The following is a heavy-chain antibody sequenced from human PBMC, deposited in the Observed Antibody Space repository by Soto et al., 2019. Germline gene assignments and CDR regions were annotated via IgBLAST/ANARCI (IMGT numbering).Heavy chain of an antibody. CDR1: GYSFTSYW. CDR2: SYPYDSDT. CDR3: ARHLVGSTRGNFDY. V-gene: IGHV5-51*01. Sequence: GESLKISCKTSGYSFTSYWIGWVRQMPGKGMEWMGNSYPYDSDTRYSPSFQGQVTISDDTSITTAYLQWSGLRASDTAMYFCARHLVGSTRGNFDYWGQGTLVTVSS. D-gene: IGHD2-2*01. J-gene: IGHJ4*01.